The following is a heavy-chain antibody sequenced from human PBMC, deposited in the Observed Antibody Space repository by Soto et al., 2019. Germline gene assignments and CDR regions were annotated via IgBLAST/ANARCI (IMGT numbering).Heavy chain of an antibody. CDR1: GYTFTGYY. J-gene: IGHJ4*02. D-gene: IGHD5-12*01. CDR3: ARDLTRDGYNSPFYF. Sequence: GASVKVSCKASGYTFTGYYMHWVRQAPGQGLEWMGWNNPNSGGTNYAQKFQGRVTMTRDTSISTAYMELSRLRSDDTAVYYCARDLTRDGYNSPFYFWGQGTLVTVSS. CDR2: NNPNSGGT. V-gene: IGHV1-2*02.